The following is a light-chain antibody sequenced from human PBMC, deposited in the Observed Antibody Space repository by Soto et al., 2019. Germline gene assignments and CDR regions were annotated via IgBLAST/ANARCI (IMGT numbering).Light chain of an antibody. CDR1: QDISNY. J-gene: IGKJ4*01. V-gene: IGKV1-16*01. Sequence: DIQMTQSPSSLSASVGDRVTITCRASQDISNYLAWVQQKAWKAPKTVIYAASSLQSGVPSRFSGSGSGTDFTLTISSLQPEDFATYYCQQYNGYALTFGGGTKVEIK. CDR3: QQYNGYALT. CDR2: AAS.